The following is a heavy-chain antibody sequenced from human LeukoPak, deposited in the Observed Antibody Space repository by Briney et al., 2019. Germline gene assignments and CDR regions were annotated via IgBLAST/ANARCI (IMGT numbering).Heavy chain of an antibody. CDR1: GYTFTSYD. CDR2: MNPNSGNT. V-gene: IGHV1-8*01. Sequence: ASVKVSCKASGYTFTSYDINWVRQATGQGLEWMGWMNPNSGNTGYAQKFQGRVTMTRNTSISTAYMELSSLRSEDTAVYYCAILAYCGGGCYSIIDYWGQGTLVTVSS. J-gene: IGHJ4*02. CDR3: AILAYCGGGCYSIIDY. D-gene: IGHD2-21*01.